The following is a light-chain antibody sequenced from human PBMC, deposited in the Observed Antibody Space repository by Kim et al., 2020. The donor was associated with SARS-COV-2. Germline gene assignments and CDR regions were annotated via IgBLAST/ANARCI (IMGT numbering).Light chain of an antibody. Sequence: SSELTQDPAVSVALGQTVRITCQGDSLRTSYASWYQQKPGQAPILVIYGGMNRPSEIPDRFSGSSSGNTASLTITGAQAADEADYYCNCRDTSAYHNWVFGGGTKLTVL. CDR3: NCRDTSAYHNWV. J-gene: IGLJ3*02. CDR1: SLRTSY. V-gene: IGLV3-19*01. CDR2: GGM.